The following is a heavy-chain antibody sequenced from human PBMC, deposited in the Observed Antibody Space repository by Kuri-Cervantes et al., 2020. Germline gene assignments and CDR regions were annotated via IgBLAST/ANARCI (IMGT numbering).Heavy chain of an antibody. D-gene: IGHD6-19*01. Sequence: LRLSCTVSGGSISSGGYYWSWIRQHPGKGLEWIGYIYYSGSTNYNPSLKSRVTMSVDTSKNQFSLKLSSVTAADTAVYYCARETSSGWYPDAFDIWGQGTMVTVSS. CDR2: IYYSGST. CDR3: ARETSSGWYPDAFDI. J-gene: IGHJ3*02. CDR1: GGSISSGGYY. V-gene: IGHV4-31*03.